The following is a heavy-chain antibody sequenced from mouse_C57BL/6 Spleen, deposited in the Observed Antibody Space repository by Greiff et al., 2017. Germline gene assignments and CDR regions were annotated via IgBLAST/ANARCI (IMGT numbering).Heavy chain of an antibody. J-gene: IGHJ1*03. CDR2: IDPENGDT. Sequence: EVQLQQSGAELVRPGASVKLSCTASGFNIKDDYMHWVKQRPEQGLEWIGWIDPENGDTEYASKFQGKATITADTSSNTAYLQLSSLTSEDTAVYYCTTSRGYFDVWGTGTTGTVSS. CDR1: GFNIKDDY. CDR3: TTSRGYFDV. V-gene: IGHV14-4*01.